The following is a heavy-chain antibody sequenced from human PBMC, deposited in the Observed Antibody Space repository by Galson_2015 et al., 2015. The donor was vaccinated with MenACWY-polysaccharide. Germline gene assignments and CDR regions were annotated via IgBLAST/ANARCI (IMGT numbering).Heavy chain of an antibody. CDR3: ARVGAEHYYDSSGYNAEVAFDI. V-gene: IGHV3-11*01. CDR2: ISSSGSTI. D-gene: IGHD3-22*01. Sequence: SLRLSCAASGFTFSDYYMSWIRQAPGKGLEWVSYISSSGSTIYYADSVKGRFTISRDNAKNSLYLQMNSLRAEDTAVYYCARVGAEHYYDSSGYNAEVAFDIWGQGTMVTVSS. CDR1: GFTFSDYY. J-gene: IGHJ3*02.